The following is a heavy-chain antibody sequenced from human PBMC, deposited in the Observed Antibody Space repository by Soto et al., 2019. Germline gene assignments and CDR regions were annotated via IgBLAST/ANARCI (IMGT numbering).Heavy chain of an antibody. D-gene: IGHD3-3*01. CDR1: GGSFSGYY. V-gene: IGHV4-34*01. CDR2: INHSGST. CDR3: ARGRYYDFWSGYYTASEYFQH. J-gene: IGHJ1*01. Sequence: QVQLQQWGAGLLKPSETLSLTCAVYGGSFSGYYWSWIRQPPGKGLEWIGEINHSGSTNYNPSLKSRVTITVSTPKTPFSLKLSSVTAADTAVYYCARGRYYDFWSGYYTASEYFQHWGQGTLVTVSS.